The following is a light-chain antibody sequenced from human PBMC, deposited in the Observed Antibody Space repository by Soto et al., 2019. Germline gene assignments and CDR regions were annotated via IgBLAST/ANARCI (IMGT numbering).Light chain of an antibody. V-gene: IGKV1-5*01. CDR1: QSISTW. J-gene: IGKJ2*01. CDR2: DAS. Sequence: DIEMTQSPSTLSASVGDRVTITCRASQSISTWLAWYRQKPGKAPNLLIYDASNLESGVPSRFSGSGTGTEFTLTISSLQPDDFATYYCQQYNSYLYTFGQGTKLEIK. CDR3: QQYNSYLYT.